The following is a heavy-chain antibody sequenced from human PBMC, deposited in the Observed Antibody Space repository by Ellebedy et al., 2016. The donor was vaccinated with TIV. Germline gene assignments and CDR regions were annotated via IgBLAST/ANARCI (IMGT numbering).Heavy chain of an antibody. CDR2: INPNKGNT. CDR3: ARDRFIVPGTRAYYGMDV. CDR1: GYTFTTYG. Sequence: AASVKVSCKASGYTFTTYGVSWARQAPGQGLEWMGWINPNKGNTIYAQNLQDRLTMTTDASTSTAYMELRSLRSDDTAVYFCARDRFIVPGTRAYYGMDVWGQGTTVTVS. J-gene: IGHJ6*02. D-gene: IGHD1-26*01. V-gene: IGHV1-18*04.